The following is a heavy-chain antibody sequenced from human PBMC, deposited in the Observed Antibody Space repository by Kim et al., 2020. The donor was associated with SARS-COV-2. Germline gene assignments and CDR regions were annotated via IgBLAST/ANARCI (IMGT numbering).Heavy chain of an antibody. CDR1: GGSFSGYY. D-gene: IGHD3-3*01. V-gene: IGHV4-34*01. CDR2: INHSGST. CDR3: ARGHYDFWSGYLSWFDP. J-gene: IGHJ5*02. Sequence: SETLSLTCAVYGGSFSGYYWSWIRQPPGKGLEWIGEINHSGSTNYNPSLKSRVTISLDTSKNQFSLKLSSVTAADTAVYYCARGHYDFWSGYLSWFDPWGQGTLVTVSS.